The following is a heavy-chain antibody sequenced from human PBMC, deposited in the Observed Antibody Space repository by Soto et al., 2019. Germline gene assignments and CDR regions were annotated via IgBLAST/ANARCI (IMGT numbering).Heavy chain of an antibody. CDR2: ISGSGGSQ. CDR1: GFTFSSYA. CDR3: AKCHYYDSSGYYPDY. D-gene: IGHD3-22*01. Sequence: EVQLLESGGGWVQPGGSLRLSCAASGFTFSSYARSWVRQAPGKGLEWVSAISGSGGSQDSADSVKGRFTISRDNSKNTLYLQMNSLRAEDTAVYYCAKCHYYDSSGYYPDYWGQGTLVTVSS. V-gene: IGHV3-23*01. J-gene: IGHJ4*02.